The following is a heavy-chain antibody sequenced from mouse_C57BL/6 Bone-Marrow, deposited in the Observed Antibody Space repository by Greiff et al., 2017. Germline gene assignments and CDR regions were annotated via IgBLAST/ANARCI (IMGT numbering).Heavy chain of an antibody. J-gene: IGHJ2*01. V-gene: IGHV1-64*01. CDR2: IHPNSGST. CDR3: AKEDYYGSRRFDY. D-gene: IGHD1-1*01. CDR1: GYTFTSYW. Sequence: QVQLQQPGAELVKPGASVKLSCKASGYTFTSYWMHWVKQRPGQGLEWIGMIHPNSGSTNYNEKFKSKATLTVDKSSSTAYMQLSSLTSEDSAVYYCAKEDYYGSRRFDYWGQGTTLTVSS.